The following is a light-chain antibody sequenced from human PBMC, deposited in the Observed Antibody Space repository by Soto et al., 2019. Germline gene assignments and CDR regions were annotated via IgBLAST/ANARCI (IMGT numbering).Light chain of an antibody. CDR2: DGS. CDR1: QSLNSW. J-gene: IGKJ1*01. CDR3: QQYYSSQWT. V-gene: IGKV1-5*01. Sequence: DIQMTQSPSTLSASEGDRVTITCRAIQSLNSWLAWYQQKPGKAPNLLIYDGSTIESGVPSRFSGSGSGTEFTLTISSLQPDDFATYYCQQYYSSQWTFGQGTKVVIK.